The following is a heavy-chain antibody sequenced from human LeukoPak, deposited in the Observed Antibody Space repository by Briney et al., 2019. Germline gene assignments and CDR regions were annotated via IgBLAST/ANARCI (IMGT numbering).Heavy chain of an antibody. D-gene: IGHD6-19*01. CDR2: IYYSGST. J-gene: IGHJ5*02. Sequence: SETLSLTCTVSGCSISSYYWSWIRQPPGKGLEWIGYIYYSGSTNYNPSLKSRVTISVDTSKKQFSLKLSSVTAADTAVYYCARGREYGSGWYNWFDPWGQGTLVTVSS. CDR3: ARGREYGSGWYNWFDP. V-gene: IGHV4-59*01. CDR1: GCSISSYY.